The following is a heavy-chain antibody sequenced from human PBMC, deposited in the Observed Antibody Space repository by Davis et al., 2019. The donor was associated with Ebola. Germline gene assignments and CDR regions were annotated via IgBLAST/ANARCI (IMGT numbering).Heavy chain of an antibody. D-gene: IGHD2-15*01. J-gene: IGHJ4*02. CDR3: ARSNPRRYCSGGSCYYYFDY. Sequence: PSETLSLTCTVSGGSISSSSYYWGWIRQPPGKGLEWIGSIYYSGSTYYNPSLKSRVTISVDTSKNQFSLKLSSVTAADTAVYYCARSNPRRYCSGGSCYYYFDYWGQGTLVTVSS. V-gene: IGHV4-39*07. CDR1: GGSISSSSYY. CDR2: IYYSGST.